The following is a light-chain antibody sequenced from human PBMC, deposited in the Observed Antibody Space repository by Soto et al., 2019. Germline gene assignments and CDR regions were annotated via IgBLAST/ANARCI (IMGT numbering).Light chain of an antibody. CDR3: SSYAASNNFGV. CDR1: SSDVGGYNY. Sequence: QSVLTQPPSASGSPGQSVTLSCTGTSSDVGGYNYVSWYQQHPGKAPKLMIYEVNKRPSGVPDRFSGSKSGNTASLTVSGLQAEDEAYYYCSSYAASNNFGVFGTGTKVTVL. CDR2: EVN. J-gene: IGLJ1*01. V-gene: IGLV2-8*01.